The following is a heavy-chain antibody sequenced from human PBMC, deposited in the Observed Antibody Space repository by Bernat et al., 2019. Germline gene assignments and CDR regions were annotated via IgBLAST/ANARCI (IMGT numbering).Heavy chain of an antibody. CDR2: IWYDGSNK. V-gene: IGHV3-33*01. D-gene: IGHD6-13*01. CDR3: ARAAAGTKHYYYYYGMDV. J-gene: IGHJ6*02. CDR1: GFTFSSYG. Sequence: QVQLVESGGGVVQPGRSLRLSCAASGFTFSSYGMHWVRQAPGKGLEWVAVIWYDGSNKYYADSVKGRFTISRDNSKNTLYLQMNSRRAEDTAVYYCARAAAGTKHYYYYYGMDVWGQGTTVTVSS.